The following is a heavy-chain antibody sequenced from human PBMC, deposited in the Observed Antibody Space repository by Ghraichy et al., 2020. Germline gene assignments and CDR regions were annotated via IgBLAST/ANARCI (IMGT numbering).Heavy chain of an antibody. V-gene: IGHV3-21*01. CDR3: ARVHLLPLGGDPPYYYYYGMDV. CDR1: GFTFSSYS. Sequence: GSLRLSCAASGFTFSSYSMNWVRQAPGKGLEWVSSISSSSSYIYYADSVKGRFTISRDNAKNSLYLQMNSLRAEDTAVYYCARVHLLPLGGDPPYYYYYGMDVWGQGTTVTVSS. J-gene: IGHJ6*02. D-gene: IGHD4-17*01. CDR2: ISSSSSYI.